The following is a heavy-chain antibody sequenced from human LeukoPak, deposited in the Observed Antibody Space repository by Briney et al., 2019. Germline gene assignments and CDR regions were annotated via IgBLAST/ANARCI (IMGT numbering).Heavy chain of an antibody. Sequence: SGTLSLTCAVSGGSISSSNWWSWVRQPPGKGLEWIGETYHSGSTNYNPSLKSRVTMSVDKSKNQFSLKLSSVTAADTAVYYCASITAYYFDYWGQGTLVTVSS. J-gene: IGHJ4*02. CDR1: GGSISSSNW. D-gene: IGHD3-10*01. CDR3: ASITAYYFDY. CDR2: TYHSGST. V-gene: IGHV4-4*02.